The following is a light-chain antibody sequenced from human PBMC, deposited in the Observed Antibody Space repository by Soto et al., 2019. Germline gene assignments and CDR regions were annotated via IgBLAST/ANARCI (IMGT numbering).Light chain of an antibody. CDR1: SSNIGNNY. CDR2: DNN. CDR3: GTWDSLLSAVV. Sequence: QSVLTQPPSVSAAPGQKVTLSRSGSSSNIGNNYVSWYQHFPGTAPKLLIYDNNKRPSGIPDRFSGSKSGTSATLGITGLQTGDEADYYCGTWDSLLSAVVFGGGTKLTVL. V-gene: IGLV1-51*01. J-gene: IGLJ2*01.